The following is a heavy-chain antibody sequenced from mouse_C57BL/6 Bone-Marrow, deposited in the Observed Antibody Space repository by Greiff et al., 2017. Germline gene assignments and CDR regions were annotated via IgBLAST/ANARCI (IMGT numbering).Heavy chain of an antibody. V-gene: IGHV1-63*01. J-gene: IGHJ3*01. CDR1: GYTFTNYW. Sequence: VQLQESGAELVRPGTSVKMSCKASGYTFTNYWIGWAKQRPGHGLEWIGDIYPGGGYTNYNEKFKGKATLTADKSSSTAYMQFSSLTSEDSAIYYCATYEYDGGAWFAYWGQGTLGTVSA. CDR2: IYPGGGYT. D-gene: IGHD2-4*01. CDR3: ATYEYDGGAWFAY.